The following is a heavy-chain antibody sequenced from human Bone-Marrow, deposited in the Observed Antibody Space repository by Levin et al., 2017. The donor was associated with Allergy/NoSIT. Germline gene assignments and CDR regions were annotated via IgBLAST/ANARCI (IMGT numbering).Heavy chain of an antibody. V-gene: IGHV3-30-3*01. CDR2: ISYDGSNK. D-gene: IGHD3-10*01. CDR1: GFTFSSYA. J-gene: IGHJ6*02. Sequence: GGSLRLSCAASGFTFSSYAMHWVRQAPGKGLEWVAVISYDGSNKYYADSVKGRFTISRDNSKNTLYLQMNSLRAEDTAVYYCALGEFYYYYGMDVWGQGTTVTVSS. CDR3: ALGEFYYYYGMDV.